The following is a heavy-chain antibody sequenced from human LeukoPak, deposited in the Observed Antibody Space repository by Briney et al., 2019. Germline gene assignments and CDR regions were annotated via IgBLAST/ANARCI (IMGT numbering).Heavy chain of an antibody. J-gene: IGHJ4*02. CDR2: INYSGST. D-gene: IGHD6-25*01. V-gene: IGHV4-34*01. Sequence: SETLSLTCAVYGGSFSGYYWSWIRQPPGKGLEWIGEINYSGSTNYNPSLKSRVTISVDTSKNQFSLKLSSVTAADTAVYYCARGAAGSTTPFDYWGQGTLVTVSS. CDR3: ARGAAGSTTPFDY. CDR1: GGSFSGYY.